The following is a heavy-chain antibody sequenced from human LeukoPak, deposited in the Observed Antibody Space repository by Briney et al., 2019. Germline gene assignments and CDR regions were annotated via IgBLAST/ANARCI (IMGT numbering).Heavy chain of an antibody. V-gene: IGHV4-59*01. Sequence: SETLSLTCTVSGGSISSYYWSWIRQPPGKGLEWIGYIYYSGSTNYNPSLKSRVTISVDTSKNQFSLKLSSVTAADTAVYYCARDCVLVGATTYYYYGMDVWGQGTTVTVSS. D-gene: IGHD1-26*01. CDR2: IYYSGST. CDR1: GGSISSYY. CDR3: ARDCVLVGATTYYYYGMDV. J-gene: IGHJ6*02.